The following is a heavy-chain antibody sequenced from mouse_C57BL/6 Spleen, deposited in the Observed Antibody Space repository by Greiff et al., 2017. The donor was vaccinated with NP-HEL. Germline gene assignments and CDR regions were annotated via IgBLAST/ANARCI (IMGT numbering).Heavy chain of an antibody. CDR3: ARNDIANWNYYAMDY. Sequence: VQLQQSGPELVKPGASVKLSCKASGYTFTDYYMNWVKQSHGKSLEWIGDITPNNGGTSYNQKFTGKATLTVDKSSSTAYMELRSLTSEDSAVYYCARNDIANWNYYAMDYWGQGTSVTVSS. D-gene: IGHD4-1*01. V-gene: IGHV1-26*01. CDR1: GYTFTDYY. J-gene: IGHJ4*01. CDR2: ITPNNGGT.